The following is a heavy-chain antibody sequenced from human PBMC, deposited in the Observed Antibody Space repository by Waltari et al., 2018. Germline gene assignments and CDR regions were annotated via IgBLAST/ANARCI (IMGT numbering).Heavy chain of an antibody. Sequence: QVQLQQSGPGLVKRSQTLSLTCAISGDSVSSNGAAWNWSRQSPSSGLEWLGRTYYRSKLYNDYAVSVKSRITINPDTSKNQFSLQLNSVTPEDTAVYYCARASLAGTPSFFDYWGQGTLVTVSS. V-gene: IGHV6-1*01. J-gene: IGHJ4*02. D-gene: IGHD2-15*01. CDR1: GDSVSSNGAA. CDR2: TYYRSKLYN. CDR3: ARASLAGTPSFFDY.